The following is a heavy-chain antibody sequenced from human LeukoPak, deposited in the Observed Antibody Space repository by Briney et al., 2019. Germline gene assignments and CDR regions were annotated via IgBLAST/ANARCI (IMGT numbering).Heavy chain of an antibody. J-gene: IGHJ4*02. CDR2: IERTRGHK. D-gene: IGHD6-13*01. V-gene: IGHV3-21*01. CDR1: GFTMSTYS. Sequence: PGGSLRLSCAASGFTMSTYSMNWVRQAPGKGLECVASIERTRGHKYYADSVKGRFTISRDNARNSLYLQMDSLRVEDTALYYCARDGSSWYMDYWGQGTLDTVSS. CDR3: ARDGSSWYMDY.